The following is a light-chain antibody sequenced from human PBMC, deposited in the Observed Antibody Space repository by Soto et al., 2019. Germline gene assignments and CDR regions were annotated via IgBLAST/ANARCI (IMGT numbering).Light chain of an antibody. J-gene: IGLJ1*01. V-gene: IGLV2-14*01. CDR3: FSFTTTSTHV. CDR2: EVT. CDR1: SSDVGNYNS. Sequence: QSALTQPASVSGSPGQSITISCTGTSSDVGNYNSVSWYQQHPGKAPRLIIYEVTNRPSGVPNRFSGSKSGNTASLTISGLQAEDEADYFCFSFTTTSTHVFGTGTKVTVL.